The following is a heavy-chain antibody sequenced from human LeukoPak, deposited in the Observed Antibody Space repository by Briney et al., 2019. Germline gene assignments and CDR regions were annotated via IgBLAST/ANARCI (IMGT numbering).Heavy chain of an antibody. CDR3: AREGGYSGYDSGLDY. CDR1: GYTSTGYY. J-gene: IGHJ4*02. D-gene: IGHD5-12*01. V-gene: IGHV1-2*02. CDR2: INPNSGGT. Sequence: GASVKVSCKASGYTSTGYYMHWVRQAPGQGLEWMGWINPNSGGTNYAQKFQGRVTMTRDTSISTAYMELSRLRSDDTAVYYCAREGGYSGYDSGLDYWGQGTLVTFSS.